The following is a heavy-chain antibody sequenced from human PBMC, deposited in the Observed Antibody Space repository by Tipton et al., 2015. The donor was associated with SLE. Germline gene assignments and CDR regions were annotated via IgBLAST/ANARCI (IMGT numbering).Heavy chain of an antibody. CDR2: IYYSGST. Sequence: LRLSCTVSGGSISSYYWSWIRQPPGKGLEWIGYIYYSGSTNYNPSLKSRVTISVDTSKNQFSLKLSSVTAADTAVYYCARGGGSDSSGYYYSGFDPWGQGPLVTVSS. CDR1: GGSISSYY. CDR3: ARGGGSDSSGYYYSGFDP. V-gene: IGHV4-59*01. D-gene: IGHD3-22*01. J-gene: IGHJ5*02.